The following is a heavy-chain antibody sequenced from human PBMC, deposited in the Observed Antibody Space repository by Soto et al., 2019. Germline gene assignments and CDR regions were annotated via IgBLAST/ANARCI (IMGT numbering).Heavy chain of an antibody. CDR1: GGSISSYY. V-gene: IGHV4-59*01. CDR2: IHYSGST. Sequence: QVLLQESGPGLVKPSETLSLTCTVSGGSISSYYWNWIRQPPGKGLEWIGYIHYSGSTNYNPSLNSRVTISVDTSNNQFSLKLSSVTAADTAVYYCATGRFSAMIRGVIMFDPWGQGTLVTVSS. J-gene: IGHJ5*02. CDR3: ATGRFSAMIRGVIMFDP. D-gene: IGHD3-10*01.